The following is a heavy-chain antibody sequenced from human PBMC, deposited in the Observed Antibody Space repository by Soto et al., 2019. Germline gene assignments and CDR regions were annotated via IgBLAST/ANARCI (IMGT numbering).Heavy chain of an antibody. CDR1: GFTFSSYA. CDR3: AKEGVPITMIVVGPNWSVP. V-gene: IGHV3-23*01. D-gene: IGHD3-22*01. Sequence: GGSLRLSCAASGFTFSSYAMSWVRQAPGKGLEWVSAISGSGGSTYYADSVKGRFTISRDNSKNTLYLQMNSLRAEDTAVYYCAKEGVPITMIVVGPNWSVPWYPATLVTVSS. J-gene: IGHJ5*02. CDR2: ISGSGGST.